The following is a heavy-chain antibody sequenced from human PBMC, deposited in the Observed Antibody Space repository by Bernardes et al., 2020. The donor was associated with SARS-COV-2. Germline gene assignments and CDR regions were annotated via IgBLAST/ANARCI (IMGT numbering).Heavy chain of an antibody. D-gene: IGHD2-15*01. Sequence: VGSLILSCAASGFTFSSYSMYWVRETPGKGLEWVSHIGPSSRDISYADSVKGRFTISRDDAENSLYLQMNSLTAEDTAVYYCARRLIVEARAGLDYWGQGTLVTVSS. CDR1: GFTFSSYS. J-gene: IGHJ4*02. V-gene: IGHV3-21*05. CDR3: ARRLIVEARAGLDY. CDR2: IGPSSRDI.